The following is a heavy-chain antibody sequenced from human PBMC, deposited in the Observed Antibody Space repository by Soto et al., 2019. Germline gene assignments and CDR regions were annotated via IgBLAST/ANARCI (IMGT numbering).Heavy chain of an antibody. V-gene: IGHV4-39*02. D-gene: IGHD5-12*01. CDR2: IYYSGST. J-gene: IGHJ4*02. Sequence: PSETLSLTCTVSGGSISSSSYYWGWIRQPPGKGLEWIGSIYYSGSTYYNPSLKSRVTISVDTSKNQFSLKLSSVTAADTAVYYCAREEGIVATNFDYWGQGTLVTVSS. CDR1: GGSISSSSYY. CDR3: AREEGIVATNFDY.